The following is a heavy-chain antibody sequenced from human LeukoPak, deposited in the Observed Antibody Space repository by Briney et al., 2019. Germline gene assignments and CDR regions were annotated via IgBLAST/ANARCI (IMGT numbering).Heavy chain of an antibody. Sequence: GGSLRLSCAASGFTFSHFRMSWVRQAPGKGLEWVAYIKKTGSETYYVDSVKGRFTITRDNTRDSLFLQMYSLRAEDTAVYFCAREDGYCSGGNCYSYFDSWGQGTLVTVSS. J-gene: IGHJ4*02. CDR1: GFTFSHFR. CDR2: IKKTGSET. V-gene: IGHV3-7*01. D-gene: IGHD2-15*01. CDR3: AREDGYCSGGNCYSYFDS.